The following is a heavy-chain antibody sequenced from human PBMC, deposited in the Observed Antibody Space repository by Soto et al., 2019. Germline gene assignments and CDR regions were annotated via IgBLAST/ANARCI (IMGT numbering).Heavy chain of an antibody. D-gene: IGHD3-10*01. J-gene: IGHJ6*02. CDR3: ARVVTMVRGVRYYYYYYGMDV. CDR1: GASISGYY. V-gene: IGHV4-34*01. Sequence: SETLSLTCTVSGASISGYYWSWIRQPPGKGLEWIGEINHSGSTNYNPSLKSRVTISVDTSKNQFSLKLSSVTAADTAVYYCARVVTMVRGVRYYYYYYGMDVWGQGTTVTVSS. CDR2: INHSGST.